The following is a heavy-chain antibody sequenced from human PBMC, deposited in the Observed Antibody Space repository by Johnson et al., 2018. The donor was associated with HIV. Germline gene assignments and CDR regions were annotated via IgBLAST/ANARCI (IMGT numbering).Heavy chain of an antibody. D-gene: IGHD5-18*01. J-gene: IGHJ3*02. CDR3: AKGCGSAMVPFAFDI. V-gene: IGHV3-30-3*01. CDR1: GFTFSSYA. CDR2: ISYDGNNK. Sequence: QVQLVESGGGVVQPGRSLRLSCASSGFTFSSYAMHWVRQAPGKGLKWVAVISYDGNNKYYADSVKGRFTISRDNSKNTLYLQMNSLRAEDTAVYYCAKGCGSAMVPFAFDIWGQGTMVTVSS.